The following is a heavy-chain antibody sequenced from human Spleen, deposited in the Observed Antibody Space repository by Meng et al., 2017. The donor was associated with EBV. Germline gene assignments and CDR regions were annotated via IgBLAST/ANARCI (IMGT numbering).Heavy chain of an antibody. Sequence: GQLVEAGGGVVQPGRSLRLFCVASTFTFSDFGMHRVRQAPGKGLEWVSSISSSGTYISYADSVKGRFTISRDNAKNSLYLQMNSLRAEDTAVYYCARTEYGGNWYFDYWGQGTLVTVSS. CDR1: TFTFSDFG. CDR3: ARTEYGGNWYFDY. J-gene: IGHJ4*02. D-gene: IGHD4-23*01. CDR2: ISSSGTYI. V-gene: IGHV3-21*01.